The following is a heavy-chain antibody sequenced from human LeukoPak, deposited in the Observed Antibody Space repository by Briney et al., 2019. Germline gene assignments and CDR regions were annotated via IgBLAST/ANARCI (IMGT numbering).Heavy chain of an antibody. J-gene: IGHJ6*02. V-gene: IGHV1-18*01. D-gene: IGHD1-26*01. CDR1: GYTFTSYG. Sequence: ASVKVSCKASGYTFTSYGISWVRQAPGHGLEWMGWISGYNGNTNYAQKLQGRVTMTTDTSTSTAYMELRSLRSDDTAVYYCARHELLLRGDSGMDVWGQGTTVTVSS. CDR3: ARHELLLRGDSGMDV. CDR2: ISGYNGNT.